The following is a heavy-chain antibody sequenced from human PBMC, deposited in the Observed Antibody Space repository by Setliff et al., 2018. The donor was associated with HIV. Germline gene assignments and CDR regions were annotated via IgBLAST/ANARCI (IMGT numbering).Heavy chain of an antibody. CDR2: IYGSGST. J-gene: IGHJ4*02. CDR3: AKRAVQDGYSYGFYFDY. V-gene: IGHV4-4*09. Sequence: PSETLSLTCAVSGDSIGTYSWHWLRQPPGKGLEWIGYIYGSGSTGYNPSLTSRVTMSTDTPNNRFALKLTSVTAADTAVYYCAKRAVQDGYSYGFYFDYWGQGTLVTVSS. D-gene: IGHD5-18*01. CDR1: GDSIGTYS.